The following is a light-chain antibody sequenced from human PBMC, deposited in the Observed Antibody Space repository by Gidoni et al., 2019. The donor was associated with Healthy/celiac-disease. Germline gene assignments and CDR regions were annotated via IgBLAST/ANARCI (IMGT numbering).Light chain of an antibody. Sequence: IQLTPSPSFLSASVGDSVTITCRASPGISRYLAWYQQKPGQAPKLLIYAASTLQSGVPARFSGSGSGTEFTLTISSLQAEDFANYYWQQLNSSPFTFGQXTKVEIK. V-gene: IGKV1-9*01. J-gene: IGKJ4*01. CDR3: QQLNSSPFT. CDR2: AAS. CDR1: PGISRY.